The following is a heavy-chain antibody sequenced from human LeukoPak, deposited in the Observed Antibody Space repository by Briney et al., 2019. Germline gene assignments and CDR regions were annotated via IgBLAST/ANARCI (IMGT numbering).Heavy chain of an antibody. J-gene: IGHJ4*02. V-gene: IGHV3-23*01. CDR1: GFTFSSYA. Sequence: PGGSLRLSCTASGFTFSSYAMNWVRQAPGKGLEWVSAISGSGGSTYYADSVKGRFTISRDNSKNTLYLQMNSLRAEDTAVYYCAKELDSSDLYYFDYWGQGTLVTVSS. CDR3: AKELDSSDLYYFDY. D-gene: IGHD6-19*01. CDR2: ISGSGGST.